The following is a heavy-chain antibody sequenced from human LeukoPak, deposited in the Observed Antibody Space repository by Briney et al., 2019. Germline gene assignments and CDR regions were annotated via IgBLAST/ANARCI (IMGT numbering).Heavy chain of an antibody. CDR3: ARDKYSGYSSSWYLDY. V-gene: IGHV3-7*01. D-gene: IGHD6-13*01. J-gene: IGHJ4*02. CDR2: IKQDGSEK. Sequence: QRWGSLRLSCAASGFTFSSYWMSWVRQAPGKGLEWVANIKQDGSEKYYVDSVKGRFTISRDNAKNSLYLQMNSLRAEDTAVYYCARDKYSGYSSSWYLDYWGQGTLVTVSS. CDR1: GFTFSSYW.